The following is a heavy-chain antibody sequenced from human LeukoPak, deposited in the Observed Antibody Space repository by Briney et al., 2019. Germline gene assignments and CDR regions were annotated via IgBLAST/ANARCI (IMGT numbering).Heavy chain of an antibody. CDR1: GFIFSDYY. V-gene: IGHV3-11*04. Sequence: GGSLRLSCAASGFIFSDYYMSWIRQAPGKGLEWVSYISGRGSTIYYADSVKGRCTISRDNAKKSLYLQMNRLRGEDTAVYFCARLSRETFDTWGQGTLVTVSS. D-gene: IGHD3-10*01. J-gene: IGHJ4*02. CDR2: ISGRGSTI. CDR3: ARLSRETFDT.